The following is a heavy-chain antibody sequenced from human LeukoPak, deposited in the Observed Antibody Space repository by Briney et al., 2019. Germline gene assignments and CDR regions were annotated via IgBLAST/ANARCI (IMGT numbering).Heavy chain of an antibody. D-gene: IGHD3-9*01. J-gene: IGHJ4*02. CDR3: ARDSDILTGYSADFDY. Sequence: GGSLRLSCAASGVTFSSYSMNWVRQAPGKGLEWVSSISSSSSYIYYADSVKGRFTISRDNAKNSLYLQMNSLRAEDTAVYYCARDSDILTGYSADFDYWGQGTLVTVSS. CDR1: GVTFSSYS. CDR2: ISSSSSYI. V-gene: IGHV3-21*01.